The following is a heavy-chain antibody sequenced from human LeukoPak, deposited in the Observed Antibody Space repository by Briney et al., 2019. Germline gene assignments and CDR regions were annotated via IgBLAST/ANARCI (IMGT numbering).Heavy chain of an antibody. Sequence: PGGSLRLSCAASGFTFSSYGMHWVRQAPGKGLEWVAVISYDGSNKYYADSVKGRFTISRDNAKNSLDLQMNSLRVEDTAVYYCVRDRHYIGNREVRFPYWGQGALVTVSS. V-gene: IGHV3-30*03. J-gene: IGHJ4*02. D-gene: IGHD3-10*01. CDR3: VRDRHYIGNREVRFPY. CDR2: ISYDGSNK. CDR1: GFTFSSYG.